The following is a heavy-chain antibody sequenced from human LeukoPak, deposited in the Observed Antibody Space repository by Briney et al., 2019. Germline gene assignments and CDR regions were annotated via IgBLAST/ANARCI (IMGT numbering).Heavy chain of an antibody. D-gene: IGHD6-13*01. CDR1: GFTFSSYG. CDR3: AKTTYSSSWYTSS. CDR2: IRYDGSNK. V-gene: IGHV3-30*02. Sequence: GGSLRLSCAASGFTFSSYGMHWVRQAPGKGLEWVAFIRYDGSNKYYADSVKGRFTISRDNCKNTLYLQMNSLRAEDTAVYYCAKTTYSSSWYTSSWGQGTLVTVSS. J-gene: IGHJ4*02.